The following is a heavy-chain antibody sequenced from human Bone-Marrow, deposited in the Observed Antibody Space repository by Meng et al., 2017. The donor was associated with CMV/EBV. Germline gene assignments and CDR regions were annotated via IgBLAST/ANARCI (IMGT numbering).Heavy chain of an antibody. CDR3: ARGAGCSSTSCYMDFDY. CDR1: GFTFSSYE. V-gene: IGHV3-48*03. D-gene: IGHD2-2*02. Sequence: GGSLRLSCAASGFTFSSYEMNWVRQAPGKGLEWVSYISSSGSTIYYADSVKGRFTISRDNAKNSLYLQMNSLRAEDTAVYYCARGAGCSSTSCYMDFDYWGQGTLVTVSS. CDR2: ISSSGSTI. J-gene: IGHJ4*02.